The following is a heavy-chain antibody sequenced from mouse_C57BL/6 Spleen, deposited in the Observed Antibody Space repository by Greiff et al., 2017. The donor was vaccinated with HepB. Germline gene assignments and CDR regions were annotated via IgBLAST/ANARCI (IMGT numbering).Heavy chain of an antibody. J-gene: IGHJ3*01. Sequence: VHVKQSGPELVKPGASVKISCKASGYTFTDYYMNWVKQSHGKSLEWIGDINPNNGGTSYNQKFKGKATLTVDKASRTAYMELRSLTSEDSAVYYCARMEYEGWFAYGGQGTRFTVSA. CDR3: ARMEYEGWFAY. D-gene: IGHD2-14*01. CDR1: GYTFTDYY. V-gene: IGHV1-26*01. CDR2: INPNNGGT.